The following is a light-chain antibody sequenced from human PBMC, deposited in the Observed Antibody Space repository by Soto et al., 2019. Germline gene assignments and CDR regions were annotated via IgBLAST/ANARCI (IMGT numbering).Light chain of an antibody. J-gene: IGKJ4*01. CDR2: AAS. CDR3: QECYTIPLS. V-gene: IGKV1-39*01. CDR1: QSISTY. Sequence: SLFSVSSTVRDRVTITCRASQSISTYLNWYQQKPGKAPKLLIYAASNFQSGVPSRFSGSGSGTDFTLTISSLQPEDFATYYCQECYTIPLSFGGGSKVDI.